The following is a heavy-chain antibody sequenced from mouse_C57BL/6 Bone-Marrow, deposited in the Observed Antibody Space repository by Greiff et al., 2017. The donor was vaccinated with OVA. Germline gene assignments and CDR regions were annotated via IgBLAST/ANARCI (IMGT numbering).Heavy chain of an antibody. CDR3: AREDYYGSRNWYFDV. V-gene: IGHV1-64*01. Sequence: QVQLQQPGAELVKPGASVKLSCKASGYTFTSYWMHWVKQRPGQGLEWIGMIHPNSGSTNYNEKFKSKATLTVDKSSSTAYMQLSSLTSEDSAVYYCAREDYYGSRNWYFDVWGTGTTVTVSS. D-gene: IGHD1-1*01. J-gene: IGHJ1*03. CDR1: GYTFTSYW. CDR2: IHPNSGST.